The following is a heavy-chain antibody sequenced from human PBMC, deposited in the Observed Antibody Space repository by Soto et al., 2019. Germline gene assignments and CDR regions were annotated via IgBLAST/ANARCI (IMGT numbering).Heavy chain of an antibody. CDR2: INPNTGGT. Sequence: ASVKVSCNASGYTFTGYYMHWVRQAPGQGLEWVGWINPNTGGTNYAQKFQGRVTMTRDTSINTVYMELTGLRSDDTAVYYCARDEGFCKSTTCPGWLDPWGQGALVTVSS. V-gene: IGHV1-2*02. CDR1: GYTFTGYY. D-gene: IGHD2-2*01. J-gene: IGHJ5*02. CDR3: ARDEGFCKSTTCPGWLDP.